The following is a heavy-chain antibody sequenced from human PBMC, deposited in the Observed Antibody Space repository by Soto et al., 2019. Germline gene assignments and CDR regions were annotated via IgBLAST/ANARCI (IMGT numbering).Heavy chain of an antibody. CDR2: IYYSGST. J-gene: IGHJ4*02. CDR3: ASRHSSPYFDY. V-gene: IGHV4-30-4*01. CDR1: GGSISSGDYY. Sequence: QVQLQESGPGLVKPSQTLSLTCTVSGGSISSGDYYWSWIRQPPGKGLEWIGSIYYSGSTYYNPSLQXRXTXSXDTSKHQFSLKLNSVTAADTAVYYCASRHSSPYFDYWGQGTLVTVSS. D-gene: IGHD6-13*01.